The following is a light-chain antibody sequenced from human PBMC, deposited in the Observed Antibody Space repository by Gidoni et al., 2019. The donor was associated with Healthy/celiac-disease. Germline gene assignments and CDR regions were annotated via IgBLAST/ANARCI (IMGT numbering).Light chain of an antibody. V-gene: IGKV1-39*01. CDR1: QSISSY. CDR3: QQSYSTPRT. J-gene: IGKJ2*01. CDR2: AAS. Sequence: EITMTQSPSSLSASVGDRDTITCRASQSISSYLNWYQQKPGKAPKLLIYAASSLQSGVPSRFSGSGSGTDFTLTISSLQPEDFATYYCQQSYSTPRTFGQGTKLEIK.